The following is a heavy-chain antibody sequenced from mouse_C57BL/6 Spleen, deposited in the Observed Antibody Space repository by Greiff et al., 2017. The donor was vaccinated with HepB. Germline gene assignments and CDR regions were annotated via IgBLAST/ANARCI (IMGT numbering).Heavy chain of an antibody. CDR1: GYTFTDYN. CDR2: ITPNNGGT. V-gene: IGHV1-18*01. J-gene: IGHJ3*01. Sequence: EVQLQQSGPELVKPGASVKIPCKASGYTFTDYNMDWVKQSHGKSLEWIGDITPNNGGTIYNQKFKGKATLTVDKSSSTAYMELRSLTSEDTAVYYCARYYDGYPFAYWGQGTLVTVSA. CDR3: ARYYDGYPFAY. D-gene: IGHD2-3*01.